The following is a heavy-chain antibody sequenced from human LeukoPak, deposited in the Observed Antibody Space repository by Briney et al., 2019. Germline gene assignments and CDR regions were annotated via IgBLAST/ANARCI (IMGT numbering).Heavy chain of an antibody. J-gene: IGHJ4*02. D-gene: IGHD6-19*01. CDR3: ATDLSQEYSSGSLDY. CDR2: IIPIFGTA. CDR1: GGTFSSYA. Sequence: ASVKVSCKASGGTFSSYAISWVRQAPGQGLEWMGGIIPIFGTANYAQKFQGRVTMTEDTSTDTAYMELSSLRSEDTAVYYCATDLSQEYSSGSLDYWGQGTLVTVSS. V-gene: IGHV1-69*06.